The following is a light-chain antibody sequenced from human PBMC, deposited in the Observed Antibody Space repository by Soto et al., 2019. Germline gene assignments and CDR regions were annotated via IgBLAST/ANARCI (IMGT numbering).Light chain of an antibody. V-gene: IGKV3-15*01. J-gene: IGKJ1*01. CDR1: HSISTN. CDR2: GAS. Sequence: EIIMTQSPATLSVSPGEGATLSCRTSHSISTNLAWYQHKRGQSPRLLVYGASTRATGVPARFSGSGSGAEFTLSISSLQSEDFAVYYCQQYYSSPQTFGQGTKVEI. CDR3: QQYYSSPQT.